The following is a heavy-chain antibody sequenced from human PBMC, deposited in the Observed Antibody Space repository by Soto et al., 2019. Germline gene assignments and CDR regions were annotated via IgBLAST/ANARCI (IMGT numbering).Heavy chain of an antibody. V-gene: IGHV3-33*01. CDR2: IWFDGSKK. D-gene: IGHD2-2*01. J-gene: IGHJ6*02. CDR3: ARDRLVPYGYGMDV. Sequence: QMQLVESGGGVVQPGRSLRLSCAASGFTFRSYGIHWVRQAPGKGLEWVALIWFDGSKKYYVDFVKGRFAVFRDNSKNTLYLQMNSLRVEDTAVYYCARDRLVPYGYGMDVWGQGTTVTVSS. CDR1: GFTFRSYG.